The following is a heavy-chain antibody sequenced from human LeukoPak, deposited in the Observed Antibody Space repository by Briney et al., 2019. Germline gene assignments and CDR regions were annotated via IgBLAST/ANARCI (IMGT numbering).Heavy chain of an antibody. Sequence: SGTLSLTCTVSGDSINSLDLWSWVRQPPGKGLGWIGEMYLSGTTHSNPSVKSRVTISIDKSKNQFFLNLSSVTGADTAVYYCAGLVGRYSSGLYYYYFDYWGQGTLVTVSS. J-gene: IGHJ4*02. CDR2: MYLSGTT. CDR3: AGLVGRYSSGLYYYYFDY. D-gene: IGHD3-22*01. CDR1: GDSINSLDL. V-gene: IGHV4-4*02.